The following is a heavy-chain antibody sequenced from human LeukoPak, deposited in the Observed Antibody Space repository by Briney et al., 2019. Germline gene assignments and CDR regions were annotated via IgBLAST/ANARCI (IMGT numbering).Heavy chain of an antibody. CDR3: ARDLSATWYSLGY. Sequence: GGSLRLSCVGAGLSNADYGMSWVRQVPGKGLEWVSGIDWSGAASEYADSVKGRFTISRDNAKNSLYLQMNTPRPEDTGVYYCARDLSATWYSLGYWGQGTLVTVSS. J-gene: IGHJ4*02. CDR2: IDWSGAAS. V-gene: IGHV3-20*04. CDR1: GLSNADYG. D-gene: IGHD2-21*02.